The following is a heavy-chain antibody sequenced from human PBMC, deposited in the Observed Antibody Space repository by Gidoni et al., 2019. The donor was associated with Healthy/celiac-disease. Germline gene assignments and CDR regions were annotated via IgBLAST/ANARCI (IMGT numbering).Heavy chain of an antibody. CDR2: IIGSGGST. V-gene: IGHV3-23*01. CDR1: GFTFSSYA. J-gene: IGHJ4*02. CDR3: AKGVLLWFGTYYFDY. D-gene: IGHD3-10*01. Sequence: EVQLLESGGGLVQPGGSLRLSCAASGFTFSSYAMSWVRQAPGKGLDWFSAIIGSGGSTYSADSVKGRFTISRDNSKNTLYLQMTSLRAEDMAVYSCAKGVLLWFGTYYFDYWGQGTLVTVSS.